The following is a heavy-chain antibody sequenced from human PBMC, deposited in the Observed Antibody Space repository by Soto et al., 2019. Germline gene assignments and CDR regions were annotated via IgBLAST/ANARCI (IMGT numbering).Heavy chain of an antibody. D-gene: IGHD4-17*01. CDR1: GGSIGSYY. V-gene: IGHV4-59*01. J-gene: IGHJ3*02. CDR3: ARRYGYAFDI. CDR2: IYYSGST. Sequence: QVQLQESGPGLVKPSETLSLTCTVSGGSIGSYYWSWIRQPPGKGLEWIGYIYYSGSTNYNPSLKSRVTISVDTSKNQFSLKLSSVTAADTAVYYCARRYGYAFDIWGQGTMVTVSS.